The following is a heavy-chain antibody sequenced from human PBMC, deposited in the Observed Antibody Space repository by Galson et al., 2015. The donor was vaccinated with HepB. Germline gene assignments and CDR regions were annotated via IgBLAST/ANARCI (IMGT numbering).Heavy chain of an antibody. D-gene: IGHD1-1*01. J-gene: IGHJ4*02. V-gene: IGHV3-30*04. CDR2: ISGDGKTT. CDR1: GFSFTTYN. Sequence: SLRLSCAASGFSFTTYNMHWVRQGPVKGLEWLAIISGDGKTTCYADSVRGRFTISRDNSKNTLFLQMHSLRPEDTAVYYCARDFNWNYDYWGQGTLVTVSS. CDR3: ARDFNWNYDY.